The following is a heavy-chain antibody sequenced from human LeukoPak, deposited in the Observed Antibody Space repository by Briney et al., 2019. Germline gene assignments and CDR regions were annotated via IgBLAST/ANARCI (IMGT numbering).Heavy chain of an antibody. J-gene: IGHJ4*02. CDR1: GYTFTSYY. Sequence: ASVKVSCKASGYTFTSYYMHWVRQAPGQGLEWMGIINPSGGSTSYAQKFQGRVTMTRDTSTSTVYMELSSLRSEDTAVYYCARDSGNILTGYLFDYWGQGTLVTVSS. D-gene: IGHD3-9*01. CDR3: ARDSGNILTGYLFDY. V-gene: IGHV1-46*01. CDR2: INPSGGST.